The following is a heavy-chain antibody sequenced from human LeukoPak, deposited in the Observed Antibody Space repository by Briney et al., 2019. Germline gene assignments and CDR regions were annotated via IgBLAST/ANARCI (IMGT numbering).Heavy chain of an antibody. CDR3: ARGRSGWYRNWFDP. CDR1: GGSFSGYY. V-gene: IGHV4-34*01. J-gene: IGHJ5*02. D-gene: IGHD6-19*01. CDR2: INHSGST. Sequence: SETLSLTCAVYGGSFSGYYWSWIRQPPGKGLEWIGEINHSGSTNYNPSLKSRVTISVDTSKNQFSLKLSSVTAADTAAYYCARGRSGWYRNWFDPWGQGTLVTVSS.